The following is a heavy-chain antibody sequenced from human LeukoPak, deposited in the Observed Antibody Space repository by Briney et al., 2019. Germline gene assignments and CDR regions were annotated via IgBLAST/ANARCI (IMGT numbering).Heavy chain of an antibody. Sequence: SETLSLTCTVSGGSVSSGSYYWSWIRQPPGKGLEWIGYIYYSGSTNYNPSLKSRVTISVDTSKNQFSLKLGSVTAADTAVYYCARGESYALDYWGQGTLVTVSS. V-gene: IGHV4-61*01. J-gene: IGHJ4*02. CDR2: IYYSGST. D-gene: IGHD2-2*01. CDR3: ARGESYALDY. CDR1: GGSVSSGSYY.